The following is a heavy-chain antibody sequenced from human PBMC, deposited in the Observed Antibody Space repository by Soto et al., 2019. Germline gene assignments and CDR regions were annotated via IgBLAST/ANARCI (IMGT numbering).Heavy chain of an antibody. J-gene: IGHJ3*02. CDR3: ARDGHYYGSGSYYSRVDAFDI. CDR1: GGSISSGGYY. Sequence: PSETLSLTCTVCGGSISSGGYYWGWIRQPPGKGLEWIGSIYHSGSTNYNPSLKSRVTISVDKSKNQFSLKLSSVTAADTAVYYCARDGHYYGSGSYYSRVDAFDIWGQGTMVTVSS. D-gene: IGHD3-10*01. V-gene: IGHV4-39*07. CDR2: IYHSGST.